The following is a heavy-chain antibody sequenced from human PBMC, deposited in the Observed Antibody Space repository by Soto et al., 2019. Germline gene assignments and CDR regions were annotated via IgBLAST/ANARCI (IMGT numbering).Heavy chain of an antibody. D-gene: IGHD2-2*01. CDR2: IIPIVGTG. CDR1: GGTFSNYA. J-gene: IGHJ6*02. Sequence: QVQLVQSGAEVRKPGSSVTVSCKASGGTFSNYAISWVRQAPGQGLEWMGGIIPIVGTGSYAQKFQGRVTITADEPTTTAYMELSSLRVEATAVYYCARVGILVPTASTHYYDRMDVWGPGTTVTVSS. CDR3: ARVGILVPTASTHYYDRMDV. V-gene: IGHV1-69*01.